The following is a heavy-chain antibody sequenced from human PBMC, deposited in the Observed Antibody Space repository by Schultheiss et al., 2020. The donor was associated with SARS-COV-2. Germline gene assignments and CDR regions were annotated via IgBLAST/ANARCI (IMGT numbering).Heavy chain of an antibody. J-gene: IGHJ4*02. CDR3: ARRPLSVFAY. V-gene: IGHV2-70*12. CDR2: IDWDDDK. D-gene: IGHD2/OR15-2a*01. CDR1: GFSLTTSGVC. Sequence: SGPTLVKPTQTLTLTCTFSGFSLTTSGVCVSWIRQPPGKALEWLARIDWDDDKFYSTSLETRLTISKDTSKNQVVLTMTNMDPVDTATYYCARRPLSVFAYWGQGALVTVSS.